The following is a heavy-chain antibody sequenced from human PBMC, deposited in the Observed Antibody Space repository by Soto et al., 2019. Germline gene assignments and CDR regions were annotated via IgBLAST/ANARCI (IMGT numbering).Heavy chain of an antibody. CDR3: ARGITLPTPLDY. J-gene: IGHJ4*02. D-gene: IGHD1-20*01. Sequence: PSVKVSCKASGYTFTSYAMHWVRQAPGQRLEWMGWINAGNGNTKYSQKFQGRVTITRDTSASTAYMELSSLRSEDTAVYYCARGITLPTPLDYWGQGTLVTSPQ. V-gene: IGHV1-3*01. CDR2: INAGNGNT. CDR1: GYTFTSYA.